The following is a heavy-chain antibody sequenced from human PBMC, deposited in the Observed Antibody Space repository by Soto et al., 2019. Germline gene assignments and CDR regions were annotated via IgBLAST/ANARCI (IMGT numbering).Heavy chain of an antibody. V-gene: IGHV1-69*01. J-gene: IGHJ6*02. CDR3: ARSQGSSTSLEIYYHYYYGMDV. Sequence: QVQLVQSGAEVKKPGSSVKVSCKASGGTFSSYAISWVRQAPGQGLEWMGGIIPISETTNYAQKFQGRVTISADGFKGKGYMGLGSLRSEEKAVYYCARSQGSSTSLEIYYHYYYGMDVWGQGTTVTVSS. CDR2: IIPISETT. D-gene: IGHD2-2*01. CDR1: GGTFSSYA.